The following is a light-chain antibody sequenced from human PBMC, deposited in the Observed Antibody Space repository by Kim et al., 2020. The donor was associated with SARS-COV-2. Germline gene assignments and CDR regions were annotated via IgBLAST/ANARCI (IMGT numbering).Light chain of an antibody. CDR2: YDT. CDR1: GTGGNT. V-gene: IGLV3-21*04. CDR3: QVWDRSSGHVV. J-gene: IGLJ3*02. Sequence: APGKEAKITWEGNGTGGNTVHWYQQKPGQAPALIIHYDTARPSGIPERFSGSSSGSTATLTINRVEAGDEADYYCQVWDRSSGHVVFGGGTQLTVL.